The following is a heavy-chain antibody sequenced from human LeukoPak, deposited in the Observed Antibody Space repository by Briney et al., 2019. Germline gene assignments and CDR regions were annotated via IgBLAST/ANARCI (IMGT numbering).Heavy chain of an antibody. CDR3: AKEGESEMATPYVDY. CDR1: GFTFSNYY. CDR2: ISGTNTYI. V-gene: IGHV3-21*01. J-gene: IGHJ4*02. Sequence: GGSLRLSCEASGFTFSNYYMNWVRQALGKGLEWLSSISGTNTYISHADSVKGRFTIARDNVRNSLYLQMNSLRAEDTAVYYCAKEGESEMATPYVDYWGQGTLVTVSS. D-gene: IGHD5-24*01.